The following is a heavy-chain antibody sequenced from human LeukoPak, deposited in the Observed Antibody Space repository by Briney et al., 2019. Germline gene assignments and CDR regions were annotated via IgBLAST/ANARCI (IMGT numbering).Heavy chain of an antibody. V-gene: IGHV3-64D*06. D-gene: IGHD3-22*01. CDR2: ISSNGGGT. CDR1: GFTFSSYA. J-gene: IGHJ4*02. CDR3: VPDYYDSSGYYYSYTY. Sequence: PGGSLRLSCSASGFTFSSYAMHWVRQAPGKGLEYVSAISSNGGGTYYADSVKGRFTISRDNSKNTLYLQMSSLRAEDTAVYYCVPDYYDSSGYYYSYTYWGQGTLVTVSS.